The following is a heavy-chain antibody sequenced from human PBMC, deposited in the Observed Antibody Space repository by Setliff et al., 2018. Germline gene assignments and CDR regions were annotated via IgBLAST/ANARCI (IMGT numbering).Heavy chain of an antibody. Sequence: GGSLRLSCAASGFTISNYWMSWVRQAPGKGLEWVANIKQDGSGKYYVDSVKGRFTISRDNAKNSLYLQMNSLRAEDTAVYYCAREKHYDSSGYYYAFDIWGQGTKVTVSS. CDR1: GFTISNYW. V-gene: IGHV3-7*01. CDR2: IKQDGSGK. D-gene: IGHD3-22*01. CDR3: AREKHYDSSGYYYAFDI. J-gene: IGHJ3*02.